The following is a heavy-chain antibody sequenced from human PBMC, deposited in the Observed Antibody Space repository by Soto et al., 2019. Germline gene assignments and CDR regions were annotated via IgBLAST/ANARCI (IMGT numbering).Heavy chain of an antibody. V-gene: IGHV1-58*01. J-gene: IGHJ6*02. D-gene: IGHD2-2*01. Sequence: VASVKVSCKASGFTFTSSAVQWVRQARGQRLEWIGWIVVGSGNTNYAQKFQERVTITRDMSTSTAYMELSGLRSEDTAVYYCAAPGPTVPAAMLPDYYYYGMDVWGQGTTVTVSS. CDR1: GFTFTSSA. CDR2: IVVGSGNT. CDR3: AAPGPTVPAAMLPDYYYYGMDV.